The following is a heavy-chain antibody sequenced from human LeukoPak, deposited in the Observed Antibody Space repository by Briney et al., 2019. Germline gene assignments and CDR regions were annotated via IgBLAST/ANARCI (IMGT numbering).Heavy chain of an antibody. D-gene: IGHD3-22*01. V-gene: IGHV3-48*04. CDR2: IRSGGTNT. J-gene: IGHJ4*02. CDR3: ARDLRGRYYYDGSGYSIGNFDY. CDR1: GFTFSSFS. Sequence: GGSLRLSCAASGFTFSSFSMNWVRQAPGKGLEWVSYIRSGGTNTDYTGSVKGRFTISRDNAKNSLYLQMNSLRAEDTAVYYCARDLRGRYYYDGSGYSIGNFDYWGQGTLVTVSS.